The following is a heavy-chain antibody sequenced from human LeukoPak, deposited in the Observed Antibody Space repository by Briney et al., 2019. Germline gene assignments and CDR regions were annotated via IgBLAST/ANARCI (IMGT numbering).Heavy chain of an antibody. D-gene: IGHD4-11*01. Sequence: ASVRVSYTASGHTLTVYYMHWVRHAPGQGREWMGWINPNSGGTNYAQKFQGRVTMTRDTSISTAYMELSRLRSDDTAVYYCARDFEGFTVTDYFDYWGQGTLVTVSS. CDR1: GHTLTVYY. CDR3: ARDFEGFTVTDYFDY. V-gene: IGHV1-2*02. CDR2: INPNSGGT. J-gene: IGHJ4*02.